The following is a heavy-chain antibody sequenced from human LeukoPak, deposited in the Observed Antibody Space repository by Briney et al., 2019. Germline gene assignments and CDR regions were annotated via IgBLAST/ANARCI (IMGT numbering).Heavy chain of an antibody. V-gene: IGHV1-2*02. CDR3: ARGGREVGASDYFDY. CDR1: GYTFTGYY. D-gene: IGHD1-26*01. CDR2: INPNSGGT. Sequence: ASVKVSCTASGYTFTGYYMHWVRQAPGQGLEWMGWINPNSGGTNYAQKFQGRVTMTRDSSISTAYMELSRLRSDDTAVYYCARGGREVGASDYFDYWGQGTLVTVSS. J-gene: IGHJ4*02.